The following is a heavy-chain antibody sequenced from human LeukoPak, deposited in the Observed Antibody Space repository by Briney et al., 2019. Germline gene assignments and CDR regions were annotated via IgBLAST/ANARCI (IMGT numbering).Heavy chain of an antibody. J-gene: IGHJ4*02. CDR3: AKGAYYYDSSGYYHLDY. CDR2: ISYDGSNK. D-gene: IGHD3-22*01. CDR1: GFTFSSYG. V-gene: IGHV3-30*18. Sequence: GGSLRLSCAASGFTFSSYGMHWVRQAPGKGLEWVAVISYDGSNKYYADSVKGRFTISRDNSKNTLYLQMNSLRAEDTAVYYCAKGAYYYDSSGYYHLDYWGQGTLVTVSS.